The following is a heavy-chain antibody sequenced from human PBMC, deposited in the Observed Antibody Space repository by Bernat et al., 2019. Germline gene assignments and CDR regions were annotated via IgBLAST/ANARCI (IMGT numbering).Heavy chain of an antibody. Sequence: EVHLVESGGGLVQPGGSLRLSCAASGFTFSSYWMHWVRQAPGKGLVWVSRINSDGSSTSYADSVKGRFTISRDNAKNTLYLQMNSLRAEDTAVYYCASTRDCGGDCLNYGMDVWGQGTTVTVSS. CDR1: GFTFSSYW. J-gene: IGHJ6*02. V-gene: IGHV3-74*01. CDR2: INSDGSST. CDR3: ASTRDCGGDCLNYGMDV. D-gene: IGHD2-21*02.